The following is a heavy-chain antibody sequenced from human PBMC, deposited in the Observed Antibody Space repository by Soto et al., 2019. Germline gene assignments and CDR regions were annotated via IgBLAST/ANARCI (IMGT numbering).Heavy chain of an antibody. D-gene: IGHD1-26*01. CDR2: INPNSGGT. J-gene: IGHJ6*02. V-gene: IGHV1-2*04. CDR1: GYTFTGYY. CDR3: ARERLIVGAMNDYYYYYGMDV. Sequence: QVQMVQSGAEVKKPGASVKVSCKASGYTFTGYYMHWVRQAPGQGLEWMGWINPNSGGTNYAQKFQGWVTMTRDTSISTAYMELSRLRSDDTAVYYCARERLIVGAMNDYYYYYGMDVWGQGTTVTVSS.